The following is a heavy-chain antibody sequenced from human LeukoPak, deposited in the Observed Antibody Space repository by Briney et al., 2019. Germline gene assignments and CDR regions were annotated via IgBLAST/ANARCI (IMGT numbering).Heavy chain of an antibody. CDR2: IYHSGST. V-gene: IGHV4-59*08. CDR1: GGSISSYY. D-gene: IGHD3-16*01. CDR3: ARVGDQYYFDY. J-gene: IGHJ4*02. Sequence: PSETLSLTCTVSGGSISSYYWSWIRQPPGKGLEWIGEIYHSGSTNYNPSLKSRVTISVDKSKNQFSLKLSSVTAADTAVYYCARVGDQYYFDYWGQGTLVTVSS.